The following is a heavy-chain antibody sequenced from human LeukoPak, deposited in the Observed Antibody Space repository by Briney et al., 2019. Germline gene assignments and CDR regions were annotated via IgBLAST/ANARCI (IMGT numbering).Heavy chain of an antibody. CDR1: GGSISSGSYY. J-gene: IGHJ6*03. CDR3: ARDRGHYYYGSGALGYYYYMDV. V-gene: IGHV4-61*02. Sequence: PSETLSLTCTVSGGSISSGSYYWSWIRQPAGKGLEWIGRIYTSGSTNYNPSLKSRVTISVDTSKNQFSLKLSSVTAADTAVYYCARDRGHYYYGSGALGYYYYMDVWGKGTTVTISS. CDR2: IYTSGST. D-gene: IGHD3-10*01.